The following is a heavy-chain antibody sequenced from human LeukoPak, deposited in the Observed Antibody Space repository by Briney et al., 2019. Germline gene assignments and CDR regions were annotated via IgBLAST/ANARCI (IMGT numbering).Heavy chain of an antibody. V-gene: IGHV1-46*01. CDR2: INPSGGST. J-gene: IGHJ3*02. D-gene: IGHD3-16*02. CDR1: GYTFTSYY. Sequence: ASVKVSCKASGYTFTSYYMHWVRQAPGQGLEWMGIINPSGGSTSYAQKFQGRVTMTRDMSTSTVYMELSSLRSEDTAVYYCAREGGLRLGELSSTINDAFDIWGQGTMVTVSS. CDR3: AREGGLRLGELSSTINDAFDI.